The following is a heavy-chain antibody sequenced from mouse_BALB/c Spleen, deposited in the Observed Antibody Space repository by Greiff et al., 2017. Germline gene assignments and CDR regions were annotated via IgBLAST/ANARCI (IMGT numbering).Heavy chain of an antibody. J-gene: IGHJ3*01. D-gene: IGHD2-10*02. V-gene: IGHV5-6-5*01. Sequence: EVQLEESGGGLVKPGGSLKLSCAASGFTFSSYAMSWVRQTPEKRLEWVASISSGGSTYYPDSVKGRFTISRDNARNILYLQMSSLRSEDTAMYYCAREGGMSQAWFAYWGQGTLVTVSA. CDR3: AREGGMSQAWFAY. CDR1: GFTFSSYA. CDR2: ISSGGST.